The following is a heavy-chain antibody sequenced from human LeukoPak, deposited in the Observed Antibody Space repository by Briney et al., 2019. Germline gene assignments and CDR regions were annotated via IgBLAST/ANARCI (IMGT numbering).Heavy chain of an antibody. J-gene: IGHJ4*02. D-gene: IGHD5-18*01. CDR3: AKDSSGYSYGQKPNYYFDY. CDR1: GFTLSSYA. CDR2: ISDTGGST. V-gene: IGHV3-23*01. Sequence: GGSLRLSCAASGFTLSSYAMSWVRQAPGKGLEWVSTISDTGGSTYYADSVKGRFTISRDNSKNTLYLQMNSLRAEDTAVYYCAKDSSGYSYGQKPNYYFDYWGQGTLVTVSS.